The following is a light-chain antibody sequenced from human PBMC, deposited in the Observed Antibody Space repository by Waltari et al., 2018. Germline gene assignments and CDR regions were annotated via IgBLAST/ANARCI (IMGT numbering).Light chain of an antibody. Sequence: EIVLTQSPTSMAVSQGERVTISCTASSSVSTSYLHWYQQKPGFPPRLLVYRISSLASGVPARFSDSGSGTSYTLTISSMEAEDAANYYCQQGHSIPYSFGQGTKVEIK. CDR3: QQGHSIPYS. V-gene: IGKV3D-7*01. CDR2: RIS. J-gene: IGKJ2*03. CDR1: SSVSTSY.